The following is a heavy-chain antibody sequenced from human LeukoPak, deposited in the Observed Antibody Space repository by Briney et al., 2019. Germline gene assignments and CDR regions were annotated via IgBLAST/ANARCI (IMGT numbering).Heavy chain of an antibody. CDR3: ARDFYASGFYFWFDP. Sequence: SETLSLTCTVSGGYTGSHYWSWIRQPAGKGLEWIGRISPSGTTHYNPSLGSRVTMSVDTSKNYFSLRLSSVTAADTAVYYCARDFYASGFYFWFDPWGQGMLVTVSS. V-gene: IGHV4-4*07. J-gene: IGHJ5*02. CDR1: GGYTGSHY. CDR2: ISPSGTT. D-gene: IGHD2/OR15-2a*01.